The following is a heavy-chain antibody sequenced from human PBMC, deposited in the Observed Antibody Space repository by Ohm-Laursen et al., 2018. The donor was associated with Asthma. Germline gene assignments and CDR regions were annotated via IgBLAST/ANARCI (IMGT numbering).Heavy chain of an antibody. J-gene: IGHJ4*02. Sequence: ASVKVSCKPSGYTFTSYAMNWVRQAPRQGLEWMGWINTNTGNPTYAQGFTGRFVFSLDTSVSTAYLQISSLKAEDTAVYYCARDWEMATIDYWGQGTLVTVSS. CDR2: INTNTGNP. V-gene: IGHV7-4-1*02. D-gene: IGHD5-24*01. CDR3: ARDWEMATIDY. CDR1: GYTFTSYA.